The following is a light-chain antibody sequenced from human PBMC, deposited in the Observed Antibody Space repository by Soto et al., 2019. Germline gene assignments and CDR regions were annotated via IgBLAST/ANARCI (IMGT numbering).Light chain of an antibody. CDR2: WAS. J-gene: IGKJ2*01. V-gene: IGKV4-1*01. CDR1: QSVLYSSNNKNY. Sequence: DIVMTQSPDSLAVSLGERATINCKSSQSVLYSSNNKNYLAWYQQKPGQPPKLLIYWASTRESGVPDRFSGSGSGTDFTLTISSLQAEDVAVSYCQQYYSTPPYTFGHGTKLEIK. CDR3: QQYYSTPPYT.